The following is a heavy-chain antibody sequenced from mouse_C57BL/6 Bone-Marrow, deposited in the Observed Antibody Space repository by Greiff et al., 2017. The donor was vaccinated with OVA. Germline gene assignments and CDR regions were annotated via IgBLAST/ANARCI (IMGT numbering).Heavy chain of an antibody. J-gene: IGHJ1*03. CDR3: ASDALNYDGGYFDV. Sequence: VQLQQSGGGLVKPGGSLKLSCAASGFTVSSYAMSWVRQTPEQRLEWVATISAGGSYTYYPDNVKGRFTISRDNANNNLYMQMSNLKSEDTAMYYCASDALNYDGGYFDVWGTGTTVTVSS. V-gene: IGHV5-4*01. CDR1: GFTVSSYA. D-gene: IGHD1-1*01. CDR2: ISAGGSYT.